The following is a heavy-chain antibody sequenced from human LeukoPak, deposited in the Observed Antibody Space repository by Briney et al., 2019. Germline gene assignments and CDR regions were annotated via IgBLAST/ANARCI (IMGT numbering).Heavy chain of an antibody. CDR2: INHSGST. CDR3: ATARETYYYYYYMDV. J-gene: IGHJ6*03. V-gene: IGHV4-34*01. Sequence: SETLSLTCAVYGGSFSGYYWSWIRQPPGKGLEWIGEINHSGSTNYNPSLKSRVTISVDTSKNQFSLKLSSVTAADTAVYYCATARETYYYYYYMDVWGKGTTVTVSS. D-gene: IGHD5-24*01. CDR1: GGSFSGYY.